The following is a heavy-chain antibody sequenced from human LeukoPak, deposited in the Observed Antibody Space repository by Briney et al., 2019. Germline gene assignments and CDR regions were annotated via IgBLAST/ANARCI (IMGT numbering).Heavy chain of an antibody. CDR3: ARGRLPSTVLTPLDY. CDR1: GGSLSSYY. D-gene: IGHD4-23*01. J-gene: IGHJ4*02. V-gene: IGHV4-59*01. Sequence: SETLSLTCTVSGGSLSSYYWSWIRQPPGNGLEWIGYISYSGSTNYNPSLKSRVTISVDMSKNHFSLRLSSVTAADTAVYYCARGRLPSTVLTPLDYWGQGTLVTVSS. CDR2: ISYSGST.